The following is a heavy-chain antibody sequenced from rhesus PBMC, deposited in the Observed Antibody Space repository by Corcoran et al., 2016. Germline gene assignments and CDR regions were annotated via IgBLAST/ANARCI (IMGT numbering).Heavy chain of an antibody. V-gene: IGHV5-20*02. Sequence: EVQLVQSGAEVKRPGESLKISCTTSGYSLNNYWISWVRQMSGNGLEGLGAIDPSNSDARYSPSFQGQVTISADKSITTAYLQWSSLKASDTATYYCARGRTLGFDYWGQGVLVTVSS. J-gene: IGHJ4*01. CDR3: ARGRTLGFDY. D-gene: IGHD2-39*01. CDR2: IDPSNSDA. CDR1: GYSLNNYW.